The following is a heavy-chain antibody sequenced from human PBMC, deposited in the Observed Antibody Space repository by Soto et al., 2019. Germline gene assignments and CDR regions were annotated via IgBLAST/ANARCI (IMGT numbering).Heavy chain of an antibody. CDR1: GDSISSGGYY. CDR3: ARGYSGYDYNFDY. J-gene: IGHJ4*02. Sequence: SETLSLTCTVSGDSISSGGYYWSWIRQHPGKGLECLGYIFNSGSAYYNPSLRSRVTISIDTSKDEFSLTLSSVTAADTAVYFCARGYSGYDYNFDYWGQGISVTVSS. D-gene: IGHD5-12*01. V-gene: IGHV4-31*03. CDR2: IFNSGSA.